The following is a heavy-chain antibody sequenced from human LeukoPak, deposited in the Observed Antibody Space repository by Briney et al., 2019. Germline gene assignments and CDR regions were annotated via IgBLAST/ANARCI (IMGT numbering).Heavy chain of an antibody. CDR3: AKARAYYYDSSGSHYAY. CDR1: GFTFSNHG. Sequence: GGTLRLSCAASGFTFSNHGMNWVRQAPGKGLEWVSAISGSGSSTYYADSVKGRFTISRDNSKNTLYLQMNSLRAEDTAVYYCAKARAYYYDSSGSHYAYWGQGTLVTVSS. CDR2: ISGSGSST. J-gene: IGHJ4*02. D-gene: IGHD3-22*01. V-gene: IGHV3-23*01.